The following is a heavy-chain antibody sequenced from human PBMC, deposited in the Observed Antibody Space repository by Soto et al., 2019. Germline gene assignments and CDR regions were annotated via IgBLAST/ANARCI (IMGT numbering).Heavy chain of an antibody. CDR2: ISGSDDST. J-gene: IGHJ4*02. V-gene: IGHV3-23*01. Sequence: EVQLLESGGGLVQPGASLRLSCAASGFTFSSYAMSWVRQAPGKGLEWVSVISGSDDSTYYADSVKGRFTISGDNSKNTLYLQMNRLRAEDTAVYYCAKRSSSSTFDYWGQGTLVTVSS. D-gene: IGHD6-6*01. CDR1: GFTFSSYA. CDR3: AKRSSSSTFDY.